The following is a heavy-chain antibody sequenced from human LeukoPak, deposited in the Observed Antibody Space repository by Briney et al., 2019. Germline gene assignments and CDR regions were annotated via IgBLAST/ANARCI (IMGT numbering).Heavy chain of an antibody. CDR3: AKERGIYSGYDPLHY. CDR2: FSGSGGSP. CDR1: GFTFSTYA. D-gene: IGHD5-12*01. Sequence: GGSLRLSCAASGFTFSTYAMSWVRQAPGKGLEWVSAFSGSGGSPFYADSVKGRFTISKDNSKNTLYLQMDSLRTEDTALYFCAKERGIYSGYDPLHYWGQGTLVTVSS. V-gene: IGHV3-23*01. J-gene: IGHJ4*02.